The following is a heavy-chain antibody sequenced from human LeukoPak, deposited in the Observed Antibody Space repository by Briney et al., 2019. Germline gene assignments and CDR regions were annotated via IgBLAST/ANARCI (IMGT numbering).Heavy chain of an antibody. Sequence: SETLSLTCAVYGGSFSGYYWSWIRQPPGKGLEWIGEINHSGSTNYNPSLKSRVTISVDTSKNQFSLKLSSVTAADTAVYYCARHGHRDGYNIGDAFDIWGQGTMVTVSS. CDR2: INHSGST. CDR1: GGSFSGYY. CDR3: ARHGHRDGYNIGDAFDI. J-gene: IGHJ3*02. D-gene: IGHD5-24*01. V-gene: IGHV4-34*01.